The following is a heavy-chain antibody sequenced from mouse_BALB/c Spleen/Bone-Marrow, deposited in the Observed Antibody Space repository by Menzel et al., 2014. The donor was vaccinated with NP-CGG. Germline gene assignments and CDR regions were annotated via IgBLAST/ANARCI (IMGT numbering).Heavy chain of an antibody. V-gene: IGHV3-2*02. Sequence: DVQLQESGPGLVKPSQSLSLTCTVTGYSITSDYAWNWIRQFPGNKLEWMGYISYSGSTSYNPSLKSRISITRDTSKNQFFLQLNSVTTEDTATYYCASPGGAMDYWGQGTSVTVSS. CDR3: ASPGGAMDY. J-gene: IGHJ4*01. CDR1: GYSITSDYA. CDR2: ISYSGST.